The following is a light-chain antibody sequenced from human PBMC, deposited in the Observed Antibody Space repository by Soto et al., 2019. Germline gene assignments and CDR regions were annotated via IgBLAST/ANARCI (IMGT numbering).Light chain of an antibody. CDR1: QSVRSN. CDR2: DAS. Sequence: EVVMTQSPATLSVSPGERVTLSCRASQSVRSNLAWYQQKPGQSPRLLIYDASTRATGIPARFSGSGSGTHFTLTISRLEPEDFALYYCQQYGSSPRITFGQGTRLEI. CDR3: QQYGSSPRIT. J-gene: IGKJ5*01. V-gene: IGKV3-20*01.